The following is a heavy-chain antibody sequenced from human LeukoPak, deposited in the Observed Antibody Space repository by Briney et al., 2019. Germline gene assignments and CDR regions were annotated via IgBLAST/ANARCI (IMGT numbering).Heavy chain of an antibody. J-gene: IGHJ4*01. CDR3: ASGGLVSRYLDH. CDR2: IFYSGST. V-gene: IGHV4-4*02. CDR1: GSSISSSTW. D-gene: IGHD3-9*01. Sequence: SETLSLTCAVSGSSISSSTWWTWVRQPPGKGLEWIGEIFYSGSTNSNPSLKSHLTMSVDESKHEFSLKLTSVTAADTAIYYCASGGLVSRYLDHWGQGTLVTVSP.